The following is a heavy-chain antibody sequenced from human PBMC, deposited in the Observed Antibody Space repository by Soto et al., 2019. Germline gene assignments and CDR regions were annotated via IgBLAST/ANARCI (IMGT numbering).Heavy chain of an antibody. D-gene: IGHD1-26*01. V-gene: IGHV4-38-2*02. CDR1: GYSISSGSY. CDR2: IYQGGTT. Sequence: PTTLSLTCTVSGYSISSGSYWGWLRQPPGKGPEWIGGIYQGGTTYYNPSLKSRVTISVDTSKNQFSLKLSSVTAADTAVYYCASASSGYSGSYWLDYWGQGTLVTVSS. J-gene: IGHJ4*02. CDR3: ASASSGYSGSYWLDY.